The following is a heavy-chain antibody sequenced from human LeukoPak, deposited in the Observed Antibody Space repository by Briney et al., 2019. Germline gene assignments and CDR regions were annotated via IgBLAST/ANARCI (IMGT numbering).Heavy chain of an antibody. CDR3: AKLKVEDAFDI. Sequence: SETLSLTCAVYGGSFSGYYWSWIRQPPGKGLEWIGEINHSGSTNYNPSLKSRVTISVDTSKNQFSLKLSSVTAADTAVYYCAKLKVEDAFDIWGQGTMVTVSS. CDR2: INHSGST. CDR1: GGSFSGYY. V-gene: IGHV4-34*01. D-gene: IGHD1-1*01. J-gene: IGHJ3*02.